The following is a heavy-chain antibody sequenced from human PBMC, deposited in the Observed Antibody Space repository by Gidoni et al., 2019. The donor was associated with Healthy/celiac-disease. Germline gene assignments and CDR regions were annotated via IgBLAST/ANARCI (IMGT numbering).Heavy chain of an antibody. D-gene: IGHD5-12*01. V-gene: IGHV3-23*01. CDR3: AKDGGYAQYYYYGMDV. Sequence: EVQLLESGGGLVQPGGSLRLSCAASGFTFSSYAMSWVRQAPGKGLEWVSAISGSGGSTYYADSVKGRFTISRDNSKNTLYLQMNSLRAEDTAVYYCAKDGGYAQYYYYGMDVWGQGTTVTVSS. CDR2: ISGSGGST. J-gene: IGHJ6*02. CDR1: GFTFSSYA.